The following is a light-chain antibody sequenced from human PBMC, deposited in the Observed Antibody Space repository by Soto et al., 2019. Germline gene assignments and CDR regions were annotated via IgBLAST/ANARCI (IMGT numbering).Light chain of an antibody. V-gene: IGKV3-15*01. CDR3: QQYNDWQT. CDR1: QSVSNN. Sequence: ETVMTQSPATLSVSPGERVTLSCRASQSVSNNLAWYQQKRGQAPRLLIYGASTRATGIPARFSGSGSGTEFTLTISSLQSEDLAVYYCQQYNDWQTFGQGTKVEIK. J-gene: IGKJ1*01. CDR2: GAS.